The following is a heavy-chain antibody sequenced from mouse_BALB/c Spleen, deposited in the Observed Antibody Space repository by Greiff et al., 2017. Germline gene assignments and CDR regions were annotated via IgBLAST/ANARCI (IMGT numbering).Heavy chain of an antibody. Sequence: VQLQQSVPSLVKPSQTLSLTCSATGSSFTSGYWNWVRQFPGNTLEYMGYISYSGSTYYNPSLKSRSSITRDTSKNQYYLQLNSVTTEDTATFYCARYRDRSRGAMDYWGQGTSVTVSS. CDR3: ARYRDRSRGAMDY. CDR2: ISYSGST. D-gene: IGHD3-3*01. V-gene: IGHV3-8*02. J-gene: IGHJ4*01. CDR1: GSSFTSGY.